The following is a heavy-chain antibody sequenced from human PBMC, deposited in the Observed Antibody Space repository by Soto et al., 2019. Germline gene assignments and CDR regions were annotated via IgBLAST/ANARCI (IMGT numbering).Heavy chain of an antibody. Sequence: SETLSLTCTASGGSISSYSWSWIRQPPGKGLEWIGYIYYSGSTNYNPSLKSRVTISVDTSKNQFSLKLSSVTAADTAVYYCARHSYPSNWFDPWGQGTLVTSPQ. CDR3: ARHSYPSNWFDP. D-gene: IGHD3-10*01. CDR2: IYYSGST. V-gene: IGHV4-59*08. J-gene: IGHJ5*02. CDR1: GGSISSYS.